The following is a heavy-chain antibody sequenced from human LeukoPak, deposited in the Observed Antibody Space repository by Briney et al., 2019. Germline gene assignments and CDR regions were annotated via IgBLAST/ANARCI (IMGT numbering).Heavy chain of an antibody. J-gene: IGHJ4*02. CDR3: ARGGGYSYGYYFDY. D-gene: IGHD5-18*01. CDR2: IKQDGSEK. Sequence: GGSLRLSCAASGFTFSSYWMSWVRQAPGKGLEWVANIKQDGSEKYYVDSVKGRFTISRDNAKNSPYLQMNSLRAEDTAVYYCARGGGYSYGYYFDYWGQGTLVTVSS. CDR1: GFTFSSYW. V-gene: IGHV3-7*03.